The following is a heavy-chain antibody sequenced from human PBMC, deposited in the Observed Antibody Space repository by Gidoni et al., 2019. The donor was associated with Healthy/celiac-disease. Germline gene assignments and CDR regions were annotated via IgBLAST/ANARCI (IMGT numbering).Heavy chain of an antibody. J-gene: IGHJ4*02. V-gene: IGHV3-9*01. CDR1: GFTFDDYA. Sequence: EVQLVESGGGLVQPGRSLRLSCAASGFTFDDYAMHWVRQAPGKGLEWVSGISWNSGSIGYADSVKGRFTISRDNAKNSLYLQMNSLRAEDTALYYCAKSSSWYEFDYWGQGTLVTVSS. D-gene: IGHD6-13*01. CDR2: ISWNSGSI. CDR3: AKSSSWYEFDY.